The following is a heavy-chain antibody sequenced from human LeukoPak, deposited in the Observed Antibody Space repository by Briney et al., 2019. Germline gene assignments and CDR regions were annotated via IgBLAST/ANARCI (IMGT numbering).Heavy chain of an antibody. CDR1: GFTVSRNY. D-gene: IGHD3-10*01. J-gene: IGHJ4*02. Sequence: PGGSLRLSCAASGFTVSRNYMSWVRQAPGKGLEWVSVIHSGGSTYYTDSVKGRFTISRDNSKNTLYLQMNSLRAEDTAVYYCARDSYCGSGSYYRYTFDYWGQGTLVTVSS. CDR2: IHSGGST. CDR3: ARDSYCGSGSYYRYTFDY. V-gene: IGHV3-53*01.